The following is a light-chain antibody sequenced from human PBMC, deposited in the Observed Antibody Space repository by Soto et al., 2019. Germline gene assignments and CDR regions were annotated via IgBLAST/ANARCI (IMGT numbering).Light chain of an antibody. CDR1: QSVSSN. CDR2: DAS. J-gene: IGKJ1*01. Sequence: EIVMTQSPATLSLSPGERATLSCRASQSVSSNLAWYQQKPGQAPRLLISDASTRATGIPDRFSGSGSRTEFTLTITSLQSEDFAVYYCQHYNDLPLTFGQGTKVEIK. V-gene: IGKV3-15*01. CDR3: QHYNDLPLT.